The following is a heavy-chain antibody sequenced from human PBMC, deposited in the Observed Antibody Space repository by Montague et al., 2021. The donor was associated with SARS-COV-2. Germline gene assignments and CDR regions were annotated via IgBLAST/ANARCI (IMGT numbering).Heavy chain of an antibody. CDR1: GFSLSTSGVG. Sequence: PALVKPTQTLTLTCTFSGFSLSTSGVGVGWIRQPPGKALEWLALIYWDDDKRYSPSLKSRLTITKDTSKNQVVLTMTNMDPVDTATYYCARRDAIILTDSFDPWGQGTLVTVSS. CDR2: IYWDDDK. CDR3: ARRDAIILTDSFDP. D-gene: IGHD3-9*01. J-gene: IGHJ5*02. V-gene: IGHV2-5*02.